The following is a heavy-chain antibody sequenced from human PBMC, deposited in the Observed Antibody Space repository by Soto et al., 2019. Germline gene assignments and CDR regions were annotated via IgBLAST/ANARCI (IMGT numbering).Heavy chain of an antibody. J-gene: IGHJ4*02. D-gene: IGHD3-16*02. Sequence: SVKVSCKASGGTFSSYAISWVRQAPGQGLEWMGGIIPIFGTANYAQKFQGRVTITADESTSTAYMELSSLRPEDTAVYYCARAIYYDYVWGSYRYEHFDYWGQGTLVTVSS. CDR1: GGTFSSYA. V-gene: IGHV1-69*13. CDR3: ARAIYYDYVWGSYRYEHFDY. CDR2: IIPIFGTA.